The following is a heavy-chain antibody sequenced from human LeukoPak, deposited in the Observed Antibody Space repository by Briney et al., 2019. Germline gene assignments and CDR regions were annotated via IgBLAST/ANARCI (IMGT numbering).Heavy chain of an antibody. Sequence: GESLKISCVGSGYSISTYWIGWVRQMPGKDLEWMRIIYPGDSETSYSPSFESQVTISADKSTSTAYLQRSSLTASDTAMYYCGRHQLRSLDRWGQGTVVTVCS. J-gene: IGHJ5*02. D-gene: IGHD2-2*01. CDR1: GYSISTYW. CDR2: IYPGDSET. V-gene: IGHV5-51*01. CDR3: GRHQLRSLDR.